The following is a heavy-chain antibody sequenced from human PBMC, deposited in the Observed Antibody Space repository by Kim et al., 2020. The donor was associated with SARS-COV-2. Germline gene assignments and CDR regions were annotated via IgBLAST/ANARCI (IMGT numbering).Heavy chain of an antibody. V-gene: IGHV3-33*01. D-gene: IGHD3-10*01. J-gene: IGHJ6*02. Sequence: LSLTCAASGFTFSSYGMHWVRQAPGKGLEWVAVIWYDGSNKYYADSVKGRFTISRDNSKNTLYLQMNSLRAEDTAVYYCAREGLGEFLYGMDVWGQGTTVTVSS. CDR2: IWYDGSNK. CDR3: AREGLGEFLYGMDV. CDR1: GFTFSSYG.